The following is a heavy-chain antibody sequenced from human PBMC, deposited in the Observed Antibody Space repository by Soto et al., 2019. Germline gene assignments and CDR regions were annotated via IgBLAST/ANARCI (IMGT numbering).Heavy chain of an antibody. D-gene: IGHD1-1*01. J-gene: IGHJ4*02. V-gene: IGHV3-48*03. CDR1: GFPFSHSE. Sequence: GSLILSFTFSGFPFSHSEMHWVRQAPGKGLEWVSYISSGGTNKFYADSLQGRVSVSRDNHKNSLILEMDRLTVEDAAIYYCVRDVHLDYWGLGSLVTVSS. CDR3: VRDVHLDY. CDR2: ISSGGTNK.